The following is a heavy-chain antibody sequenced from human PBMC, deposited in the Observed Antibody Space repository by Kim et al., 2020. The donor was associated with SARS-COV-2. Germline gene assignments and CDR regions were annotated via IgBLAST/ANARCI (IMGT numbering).Heavy chain of an antibody. CDR2: ISSSSSYI. CDR1: GFTFSSYS. D-gene: IGHD4-17*01. J-gene: IGHJ4*02. CDR3: ARDGTTVTTRGYFDY. Sequence: GGSLRLSCAASGFTFSSYSMNWVRQAPGKGLEWVSSISSSSSYIYYADSVKGRFTISRDNAKNSLYLQMNSLRAEDTAVYYCARDGTTVTTRGYFDYWGQGTLVTVSS. V-gene: IGHV3-21*01.